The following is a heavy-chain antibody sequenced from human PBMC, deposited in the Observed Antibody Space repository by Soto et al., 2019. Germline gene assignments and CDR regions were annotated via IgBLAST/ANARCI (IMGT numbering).Heavy chain of an antibody. V-gene: IGHV5-51*01. CDR3: ARPLSHICDS. CDR1: GYTFTPVW. Sequence: GGALKTSLTGFGYTFTPVWIGWGRQMPGKGLEWMGIIKPGTSDIRYSPSCRGHVTISADEAVSTAYLQWSSLKASDTAMSYCARPLSHICDSWGQGTLVTVSS. J-gene: IGHJ4*02. CDR2: IKPGTSDI. D-gene: IGHD3-3*02.